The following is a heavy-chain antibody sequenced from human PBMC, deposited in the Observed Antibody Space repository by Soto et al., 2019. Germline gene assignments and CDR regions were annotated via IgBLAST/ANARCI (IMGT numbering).Heavy chain of an antibody. Sequence: EVQVLESGGGLVQPGGSLRLSCVASGFTFSSHVMSWVRQAPGKGLEWVSGISVGDGSTYYADSAKGRFTISRDNSKNTLNLQMNSLRAEDTAIYYCAKGWGDYWGQGTLVTVSS. CDR2: ISVGDGST. CDR3: AKGWGDY. D-gene: IGHD1-26*01. J-gene: IGHJ4*02. V-gene: IGHV3-23*01. CDR1: GFTFSSHV.